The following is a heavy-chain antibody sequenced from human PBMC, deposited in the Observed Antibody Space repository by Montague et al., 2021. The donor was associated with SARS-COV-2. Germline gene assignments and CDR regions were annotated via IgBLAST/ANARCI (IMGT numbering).Heavy chain of an antibody. CDR2: IYPGGKM. D-gene: IGHD3-10*01. V-gene: IGHV4-39*01. Sequence: SETLSLICTVSIRSSTYYWAWIRQPPGKGLEWIGSIYPGGKMFYNSSLKSRVTMSIDTSENQFSLNLNSVTAADTAVYYCARHSGGSEVSGLDYWGQGTLVTVPS. J-gene: IGHJ4*02. CDR1: IRSSTYY. CDR3: ARHSGGSEVSGLDY.